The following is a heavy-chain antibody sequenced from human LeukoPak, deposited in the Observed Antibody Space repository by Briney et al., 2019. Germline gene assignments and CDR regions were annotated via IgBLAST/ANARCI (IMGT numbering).Heavy chain of an antibody. CDR1: GYTFTNYY. Sequence: VSVKVSCKASGYTFTNYYLHWVRQAPGQGLEWMGLINPRDGSTTYAQRFQGRVTMTRETSTSTVYMDLSNLRSDDTAVYYCAKSYGSGRAHDFWGQGTLVTVSS. J-gene: IGHJ4*02. CDR3: AKSYGSGRAHDF. V-gene: IGHV1-46*01. CDR2: INPRDGST. D-gene: IGHD3-10*01.